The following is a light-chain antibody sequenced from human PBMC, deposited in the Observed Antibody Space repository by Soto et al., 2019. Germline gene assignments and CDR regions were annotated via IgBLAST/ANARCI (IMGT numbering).Light chain of an antibody. CDR3: FSKISGFVYG. J-gene: IGLJ1*01. V-gene: IGLV2-14*01. Sequence: ALAQPASVSGSFGQSITISCSGPNTDLGVYGYVSWYQHHPGKAPKLLTYDVNNRPSGISDRFSGSKSGDTASLTISGLQAEDEADYFCFSKISGFVYGFGTGTKVTVL. CDR1: NTDLGVYGY. CDR2: DVN.